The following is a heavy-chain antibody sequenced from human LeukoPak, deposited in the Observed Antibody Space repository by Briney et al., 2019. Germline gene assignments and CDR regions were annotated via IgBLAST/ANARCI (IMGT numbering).Heavy chain of an antibody. CDR2: INAGTGNT. J-gene: IGHJ4*02. D-gene: IGHD6-19*01. Sequence: ASVKVSCKTSGYIFTNYGVSWVRQAPGQRLEWMGWINAGTGNTKYSQKFQDRVTITRDTSASTAYMELSSLRSEDTAMYYCARPLAVAGFDYWGQGILVTVSS. V-gene: IGHV1-3*01. CDR3: ARPLAVAGFDY. CDR1: GYIFTNYG.